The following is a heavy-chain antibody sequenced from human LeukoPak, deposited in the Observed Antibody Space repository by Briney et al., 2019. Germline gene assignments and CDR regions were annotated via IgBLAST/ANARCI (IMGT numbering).Heavy chain of an antibody. D-gene: IGHD3-9*01. J-gene: IGHJ5*02. V-gene: IGHV4-30-4*01. CDR1: GGSISSGDYY. CDR3: ARAYFDWLLYPNWFDP. CDR2: IYYSGST. Sequence: SETLSLTCTVSGGSISSGDYYWSWIRQPLGKGLEWIGYIYYSGSTYYNPSLKSRVTISVDTSKNQFSLKLSSVTAAGTAVYYCARAYFDWLLYPNWFDPWGQGTLVTVSS.